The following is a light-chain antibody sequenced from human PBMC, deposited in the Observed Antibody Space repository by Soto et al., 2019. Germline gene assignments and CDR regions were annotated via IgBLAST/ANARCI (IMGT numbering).Light chain of an antibody. CDR3: AAWDASLSGWV. CDR2: SNV. CDR1: SSNIGSNY. V-gene: IGLV1-47*02. Sequence: QLVLTQPPSASGTPGQGVIISCSGTSSNIGSNYVYWYRLLPGTAPKLVMFSNVMRPPGVPDRFSGAKSGTSASLAISGLRPEDEADYFCAAWDASLSGWVFGGGTKLTVL. J-gene: IGLJ3*02.